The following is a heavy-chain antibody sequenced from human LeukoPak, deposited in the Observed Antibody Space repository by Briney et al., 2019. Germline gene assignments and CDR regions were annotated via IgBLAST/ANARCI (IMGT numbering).Heavy chain of an antibody. D-gene: IGHD2-21*02. CDR3: ARGKGHIVVVTAIKFDP. V-gene: IGHV1-2*02. CDR1: GYTFTAYY. Sequence: ASVKVSCKASGYTFTAYYIHWVRQAPGQGLEWVGWINPFTGDTKYGRLFQGRVTITRDPSISTAYMDLNGLRSDDTAVYYCARGKGHIVVVTAIKFDPWGQGTLVTVSS. CDR2: INPFTGDT. J-gene: IGHJ5*02.